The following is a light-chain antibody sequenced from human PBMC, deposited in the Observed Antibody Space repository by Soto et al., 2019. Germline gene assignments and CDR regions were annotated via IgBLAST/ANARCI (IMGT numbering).Light chain of an antibody. CDR2: GAS. Sequence: EIVLTQSPGTLSLSPWERATLSCRASQSVSSSYLAWYQQKPGLAPRLLIYGASSRATGIPDRFSGSGSGTDFTLTISRLEPEDFAVYYCQQYGSSLPLTFGGGTKVDIK. J-gene: IGKJ4*01. V-gene: IGKV3-20*01. CDR1: QSVSSSY. CDR3: QQYGSSLPLT.